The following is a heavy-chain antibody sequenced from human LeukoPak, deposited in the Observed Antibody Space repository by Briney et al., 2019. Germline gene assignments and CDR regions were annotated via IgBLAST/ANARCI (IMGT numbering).Heavy chain of an antibody. CDR3: AKDRTGDGDYGTRFDY. Sequence: PGGSLRLSCAASGFTFSSYGMSWVRQAPGKGLEWVSIISGSGGSTYYADSVKGRFTISRDNSKNTLYLQMKSLRVEDTAVYYCAKDRTGDGDYGTRFDYWGQGTLVTVSS. D-gene: IGHD4-17*01. CDR1: GFTFSSYG. J-gene: IGHJ4*02. CDR2: ISGSGGST. V-gene: IGHV3-23*01.